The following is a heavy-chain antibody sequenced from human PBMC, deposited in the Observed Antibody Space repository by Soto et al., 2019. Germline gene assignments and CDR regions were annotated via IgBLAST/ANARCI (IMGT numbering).Heavy chain of an antibody. CDR1: GFTFSSYS. J-gene: IGHJ4*02. D-gene: IGHD3-10*01. CDR3: ARDIAFMVFDY. V-gene: IGHV3-48*04. Sequence: GGSLRLSCAASGFTFSSYSMNWVRQAPGKGLEWVSYISSSSSTIYYADSVKGRFTISRDNAKNSLYLQMNSLRAEDTAVYYCARDIAFMVFDYWGQGTLVTVSS. CDR2: ISSSSSTI.